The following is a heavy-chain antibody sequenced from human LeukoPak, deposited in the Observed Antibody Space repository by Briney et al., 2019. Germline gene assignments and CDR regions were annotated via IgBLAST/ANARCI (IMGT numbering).Heavy chain of an antibody. V-gene: IGHV4-59*01. CDR2: IYYSGST. J-gene: IGHJ4*02. D-gene: IGHD6-19*01. Sequence: PSETLSLTCTVSGGSISSYYWSWIRQPPGKGLEWIGYIYYSGSTNYNPSLKSRATISVDTSKNQFSLKLSSVTAADTAVYYCARDNLDSSGLDYWGQGTLVTVSS. CDR3: ARDNLDSSGLDY. CDR1: GGSISSYY.